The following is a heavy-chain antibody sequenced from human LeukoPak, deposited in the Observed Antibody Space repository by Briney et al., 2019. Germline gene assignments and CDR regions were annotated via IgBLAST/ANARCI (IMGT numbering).Heavy chain of an antibody. CDR2: ISSSGSTI. CDR3: ARSGSYYGHFDY. J-gene: IGHJ4*02. D-gene: IGHD1-26*01. Sequence: GGSLRLSCAASGFTFSSYEMNWVRQAPGKGLEWVSYISSSGSTIYYADSVKGRFTISRDNSKNTLYLQINSLRAEDTAVYYCARSGSYYGHFDYWGQGTLVTVSS. CDR1: GFTFSSYE. V-gene: IGHV3-48*03.